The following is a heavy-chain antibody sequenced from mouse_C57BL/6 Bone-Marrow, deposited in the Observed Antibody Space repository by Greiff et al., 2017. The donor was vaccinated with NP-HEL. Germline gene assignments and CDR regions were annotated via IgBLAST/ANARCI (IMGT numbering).Heavy chain of an antibody. CDR3: AGYSNYGGYCDMDD. V-gene: IGHV1-82*01. CDR2: IYPGDGDT. D-gene: IGHD2-5*01. CDR1: GYAFSSSW. Sequence: QVQLKQSGPELVKPGASVKISCKASGYAFSSSWMNWVKQRPGKGLEWIGRIYPGDGDTNYNGKFKGKATLTAAKSSSTAYMQLSSLTSEDSAVYYGAGYSNYGGYCDMDDWGKGTSVTVSS. J-gene: IGHJ4*01.